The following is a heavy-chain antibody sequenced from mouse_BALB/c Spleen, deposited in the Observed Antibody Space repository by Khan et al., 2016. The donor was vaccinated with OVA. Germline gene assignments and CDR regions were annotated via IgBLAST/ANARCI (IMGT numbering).Heavy chain of an antibody. V-gene: IGHV1-20*02. J-gene: IGHJ2*01. CDR2: INPHIGET. D-gene: IGHD1-1*01. CDR3: TRIYRSDFDY. Sequence: VQLQQPGPELVRPGASVKISCKASGYSFTGYFMNWVMQSHGKSLEWIGRINPHIGETFYNQRFKDKATLTVDESSSTAHMELRSLASEDSAVDYCTRIYRSDFDYWGQGTTLTVSS. CDR1: GYSFTGYF.